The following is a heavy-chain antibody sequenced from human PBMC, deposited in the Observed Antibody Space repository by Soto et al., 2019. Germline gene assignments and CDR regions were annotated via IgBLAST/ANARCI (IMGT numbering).Heavy chain of an antibody. J-gene: IGHJ4*02. CDR1: GFTFSSYA. CDR3: ARRGPGTYFDY. V-gene: IGHV3-23*01. D-gene: IGHD6-13*01. Sequence: EVQLLDSGGGLVQPGGSLRLSCAASGFTFSSYARNWVRQAPGKGLEWVSVISGSCDSTYYADSVKGRFTISRDNSKTTLYLQMIRLRADYTAVYYCARRGPGTYFDYWGQGTLVTVS. CDR2: ISGSCDST.